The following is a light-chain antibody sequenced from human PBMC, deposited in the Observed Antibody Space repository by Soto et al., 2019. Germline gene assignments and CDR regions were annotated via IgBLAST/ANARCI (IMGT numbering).Light chain of an antibody. CDR2: EVT. CDR3: SSFADSPVV. CDR1: SSDVGGYNY. J-gene: IGLJ2*01. V-gene: IGLV2-8*01. Sequence: QSALTQPASVSGSPGQSITISCTGTSSDVGGYNYVSWYQQHPGKAPKLMIYEVTKRPSGVPDRFSGSKSGNTASLTVSGLQAEDEADYYCSSFADSPVVFGGGTKLTVL.